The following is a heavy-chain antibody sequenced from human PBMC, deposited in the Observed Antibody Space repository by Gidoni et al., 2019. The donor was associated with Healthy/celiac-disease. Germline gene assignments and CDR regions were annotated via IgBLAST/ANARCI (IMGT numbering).Heavy chain of an antibody. Sequence: EVQLVESGGGLVQPGGSLRLSSAASAFTFSSYWWSWVRQAPGKELEWVANIKQNGSEKYYVESVKGRFTISSDNAKNSLYLQMNSLRAEDPAVYYCERALSSYRPFEPWGQGTLVTVSS. D-gene: IGHD3-16*01. CDR1: AFTFSSYW. CDR2: IKQNGSEK. CDR3: ERALSSYRPFEP. V-gene: IGHV3-7*01. J-gene: IGHJ5*02.